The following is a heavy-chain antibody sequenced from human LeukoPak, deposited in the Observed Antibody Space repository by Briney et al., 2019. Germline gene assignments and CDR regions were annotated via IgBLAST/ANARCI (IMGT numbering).Heavy chain of an antibody. CDR2: IKQDGSEK. Sequence: GSLRLSCAASGFTFSSYWMSWVRQAPGKGLEWVANIKQDGSEKYYVDSVKGRFTISRDNAKNSLYLQMNSLRAEDTAVYYCAKGSSSSRPYYFDYWGQGTLVTVSS. V-gene: IGHV3-7*01. D-gene: IGHD2-2*01. CDR1: GFTFSSYW. J-gene: IGHJ4*02. CDR3: AKGSSSSRPYYFDY.